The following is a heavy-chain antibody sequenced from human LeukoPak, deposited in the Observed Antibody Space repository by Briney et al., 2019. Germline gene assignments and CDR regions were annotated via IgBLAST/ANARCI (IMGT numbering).Heavy chain of an antibody. D-gene: IGHD5-18*01. CDR3: AKDLSGYSYGRNSFDP. J-gene: IGHJ5*02. CDR2: ISGSGGST. CDR1: GFTFSSYA. V-gene: IGHV3-23*01. Sequence: GGSLRLSCAASGFTFSSYAMSWVRQAPGKGLEWVSAISGSGGSTYYADSVKGRFTISRDNSKNTLYLQMNSLRAEDTAVYYWAKDLSGYSYGRNSFDPWGQGTLVTVSS.